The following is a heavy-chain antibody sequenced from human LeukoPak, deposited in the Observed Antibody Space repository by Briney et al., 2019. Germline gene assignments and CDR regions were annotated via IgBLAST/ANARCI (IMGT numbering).Heavy chain of an antibody. J-gene: IGHJ4*02. D-gene: IGHD6-19*01. CDR1: GYTFTSYD. Sequence: ASVKVSCKASGYTFTSYDINWVRQATGQGLEWTGWMNPNSGNTGYAQKFQGRVTMTRNTSISTAYMELSSLRSEDTAVYYCARRRAVAGTNGYWGQGTLVTVSS. CDR2: MNPNSGNT. V-gene: IGHV1-8*01. CDR3: ARRRAVAGTNGY.